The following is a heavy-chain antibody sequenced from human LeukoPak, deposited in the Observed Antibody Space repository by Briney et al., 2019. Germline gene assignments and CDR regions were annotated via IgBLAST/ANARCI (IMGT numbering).Heavy chain of an antibody. J-gene: IGHJ5*02. D-gene: IGHD1-26*01. CDR3: AYSMATGWFDP. CDR2: IYSGGST. CDR1: GFTVSSNS. Sequence: GGSLRLSCAASGFTVSSNSMSWVRQAPGKGLEWASVIYSGGSTYYADSVKGRFTISRDNSKNTLYLQMNSLRAEDTAVYYCAYSMATGWFDPWGQGTLVTVPS. V-gene: IGHV3-66*01.